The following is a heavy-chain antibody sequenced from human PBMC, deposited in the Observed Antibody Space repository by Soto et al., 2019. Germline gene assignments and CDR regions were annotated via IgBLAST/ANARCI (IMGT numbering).Heavy chain of an antibody. CDR2: ISWNSGSI. CDR1: GFTFDDYA. D-gene: IGHD6-13*01. V-gene: IGHV3-9*01. J-gene: IGHJ3*02. Sequence: GGSLRLSCAASGFTFDDYAMHWVRQAPGKGLEWVSGISWNSGSIGYADSVKGRFTISRDNAKNSLYLQMNSLRAEDTALYYCAKDSSAAGPLGAFDIWGQGTMVTVSS. CDR3: AKDSSAAGPLGAFDI.